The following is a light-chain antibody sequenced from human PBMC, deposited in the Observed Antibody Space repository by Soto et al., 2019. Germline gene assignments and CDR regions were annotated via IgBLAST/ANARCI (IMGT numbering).Light chain of an antibody. CDR1: QSVSST. J-gene: IGKJ1*01. CDR2: GAS. CDR3: QQYSNWPRT. Sequence: EIVLTQSPGTLSLSPGERATLSCRASQSVSSTRLAWYQQKPGQAPRLLIYGASTRATGIPARFTGSGSGTEFTLTISSLQSEDFAVYYCQQYSNWPRTFGQGTKVDIK. V-gene: IGKV3-15*01.